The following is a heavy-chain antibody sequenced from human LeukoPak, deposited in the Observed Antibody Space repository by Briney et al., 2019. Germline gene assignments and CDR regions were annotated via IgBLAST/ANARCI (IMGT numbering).Heavy chain of an antibody. D-gene: IGHD6-6*01. J-gene: IGHJ4*02. Sequence: GGSLRLSCAASGFTFSSYSMNWVRQAPGKGLEWVSSISSSSSYIYYADSVKGQFTISRDNAKNSLYLQMNSLRAEDTAVYYCARDGPYSSSVDYWGQGTLVTVSS. CDR3: ARDGPYSSSVDY. CDR1: GFTFSSYS. V-gene: IGHV3-21*01. CDR2: ISSSSSYI.